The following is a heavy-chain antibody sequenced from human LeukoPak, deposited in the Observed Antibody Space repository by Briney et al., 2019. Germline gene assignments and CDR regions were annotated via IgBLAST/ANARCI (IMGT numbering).Heavy chain of an antibody. J-gene: IGHJ5*02. D-gene: IGHD2-2*01. CDR1: GGSFSGYY. CDR2: INHSGST. V-gene: IGHV4-34*01. CDR3: ASLRGYCSSTSCPGLNWFDP. Sequence: PSETLSLTCAVYGGSFSGYYWSWIRQPPGKGLEWIGEINHSGSTNYNPSLKSRVTISVDTSKNQFSLKLSSVTAADTAVYYCASLRGYCSSTSCPGLNWFDPWGQGTLVTVSS.